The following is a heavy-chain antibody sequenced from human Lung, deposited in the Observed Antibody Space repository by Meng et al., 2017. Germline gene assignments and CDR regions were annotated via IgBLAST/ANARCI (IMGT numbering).Heavy chain of an antibody. CDR3: ARGPTTMAHDFDY. D-gene: IGHD4-11*01. CDR2: INHSGST. J-gene: IGHJ4*02. Sequence: QVQLQHVGAGLLTPSEPLSPTCVVSGGSFSDYYWSWIRQPPGKGLEWIGEINHSGSTNYNPSLESRATISVDTSQNNLSLKLSSVTAADSAVYYCARGPTTMAHDFDYWGQGTLVTVSS. CDR1: GGSFSDYY. V-gene: IGHV4-34*01.